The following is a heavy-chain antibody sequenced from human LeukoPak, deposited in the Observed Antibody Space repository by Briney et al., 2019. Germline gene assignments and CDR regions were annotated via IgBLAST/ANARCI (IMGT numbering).Heavy chain of an antibody. CDR2: ISGSGGST. V-gene: IGHV3-23*01. D-gene: IGHD7-27*01. Sequence: GGSLELSCAASGFTFDIFAMSWIRQAPGRGLEWVSTISGSGGSTYYADSVKGRFTISRDNAMNSLYLQMNSLTTEDMALYYCTKGNWGYPFDIWGQGTMVTVSS. J-gene: IGHJ3*02. CDR3: TKGNWGYPFDI. CDR1: GFTFDIFA.